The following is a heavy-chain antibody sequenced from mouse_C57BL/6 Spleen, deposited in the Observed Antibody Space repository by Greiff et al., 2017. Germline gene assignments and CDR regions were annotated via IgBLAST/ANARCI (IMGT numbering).Heavy chain of an antibody. Sequence: VQLQQPGAELVKPGASVKMSCKASGYTFTSYCMTWVKQRPGQGLEWIGDIYPGRGSTNSNEKFKSKATLTVDTSSSTAYMQLSSLTSEDAAVDDGARRRDYGSSYGDWAMCYWGQGASVTVA. CDR1: GYTFTSYC. CDR2: IYPGRGST. D-gene: IGHD1-1*01. CDR3: ARRRDYGSSYGDWAMCY. V-gene: IGHV1-55*01. J-gene: IGHJ4*01.